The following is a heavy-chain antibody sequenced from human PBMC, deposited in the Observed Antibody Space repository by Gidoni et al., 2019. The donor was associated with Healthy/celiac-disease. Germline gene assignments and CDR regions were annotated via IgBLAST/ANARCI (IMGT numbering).Heavy chain of an antibody. CDR1: GYTFTSYG. Sequence: QVQLVQSGAEVKKPGASVKVSCKAYGYTFTSYGISWVRQAPGQGLEWMGWISAYNGNTTYAQKLQGSVTMTTATSTSTAYMELRSLRSDDTAVYSCARVLYYYDSSGYPDYWGQGTLVTVSS. CDR2: ISAYNGNT. V-gene: IGHV1-18*01. D-gene: IGHD3-22*01. J-gene: IGHJ4*02. CDR3: ARVLYYYDSSGYPDY.